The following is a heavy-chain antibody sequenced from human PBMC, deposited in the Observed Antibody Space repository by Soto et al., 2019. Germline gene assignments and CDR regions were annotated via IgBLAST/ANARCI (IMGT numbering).Heavy chain of an antibody. CDR2: INSDGSST. D-gene: IGHD2-8*01. Sequence: GESRKISCAASGFTFSSYWMHWVRQAPGKGLVWVSRINSDGSSTSYADSVKGRFTISRDNAKNTLYLQMNSLRAEDTAVYYCARLGGYCTNGVCYKYYYMDVWGKGTTVTVSS. CDR1: GFTFSSYW. V-gene: IGHV3-74*01. J-gene: IGHJ6*03. CDR3: ARLGGYCTNGVCYKYYYMDV.